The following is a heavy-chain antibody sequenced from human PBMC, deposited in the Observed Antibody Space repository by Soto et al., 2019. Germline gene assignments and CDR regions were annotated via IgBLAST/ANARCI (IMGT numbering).Heavy chain of an antibody. CDR3: ARDDRSGYDHYYYYYGMDV. V-gene: IGHV4-31*03. Sequence: QVQLQESGPGLVKPSQTLSLTCSISGGSISSGGSFWTWIRQHPGKGLEWIGNIYYSGRTNYNPSLKSRVTISVDTSKNQFSLKLTSVTAADTAVYYCARDDRSGYDHYYYYYGMDVWGQGTTVTVSS. CDR2: IYYSGRT. CDR1: GGSISSGGSF. D-gene: IGHD5-12*01. J-gene: IGHJ6*02.